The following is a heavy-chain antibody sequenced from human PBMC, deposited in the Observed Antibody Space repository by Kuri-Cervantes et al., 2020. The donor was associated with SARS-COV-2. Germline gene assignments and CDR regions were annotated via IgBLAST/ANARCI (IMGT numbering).Heavy chain of an antibody. V-gene: IGHV4-39*07. Sequence: SETLSLTCTVSGGSISSSSYYWGWIRQPPGKGLEWIGEVNHRGSTNYNPSLKSRVTISVDTSKNQFSLKLSSVTAADTAVYYCARAPTRIAAAGFSFDIWGQGTMVTVSS. CDR3: ARAPTRIAAAGFSFDI. CDR2: VNHRGST. CDR1: GGSISSSSYY. D-gene: IGHD6-13*01. J-gene: IGHJ3*02.